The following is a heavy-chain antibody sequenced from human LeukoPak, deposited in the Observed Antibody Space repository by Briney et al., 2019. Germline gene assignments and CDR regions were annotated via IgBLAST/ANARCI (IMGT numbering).Heavy chain of an antibody. CDR3: ARHWGTTGTTGDY. D-gene: IGHD1-1*01. V-gene: IGHV5-51*01. Sequence: GESLEISCQGSGYSFTSYWIGWVRPVPGKGLEGMAFIYPGDSDTRYSPSFQGQVTISADKSISTAYLQWSSLKASDTAMYYCARHWGTTGTTGDYWGRGTLVTVSS. CDR1: GYSFTSYW. CDR2: IYPGDSDT. J-gene: IGHJ4*02.